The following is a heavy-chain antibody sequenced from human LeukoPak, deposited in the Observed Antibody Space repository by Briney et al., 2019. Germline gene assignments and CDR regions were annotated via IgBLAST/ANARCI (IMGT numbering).Heavy chain of an antibody. CDR2: IIPTLGIA. V-gene: IGHV1-69*04. CDR1: GGTFSSYA. J-gene: IGHJ4*02. CDR3: ARRQRGYSYGYWDY. D-gene: IGHD5-18*01. Sequence: SVKVSCNASGGTFSSYAISWVRQAPGQGLEWMGRIIPTLGIANYAQKFQGRVTITADKSTSTAYMELSSLRSEDTAVYYCARRQRGYSYGYWDYWGQGTLVTVSS.